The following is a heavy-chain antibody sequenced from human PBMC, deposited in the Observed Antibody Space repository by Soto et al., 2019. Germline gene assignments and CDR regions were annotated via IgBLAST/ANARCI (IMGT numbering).Heavy chain of an antibody. CDR2: INPGNGNT. CDR3: ARVVRHFYGSGDHWFEP. D-gene: IGHD3-10*01. V-gene: IGHV1-3*01. Sequence: XSVKVYCPSSGYIFANYPMPLVRQAPGQGLEWMGWINPGNGNTKYSQKFQGRVTITRDTSATTVYMELSSLNSKETAMYYCARVVRHFYGSGDHWFEPWGQGTLVT. CDR1: GYIFANYP. J-gene: IGHJ5*02.